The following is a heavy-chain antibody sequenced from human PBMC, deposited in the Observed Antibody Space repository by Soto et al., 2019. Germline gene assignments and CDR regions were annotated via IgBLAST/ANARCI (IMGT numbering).Heavy chain of an antibody. CDR2: FIPIFGTA. V-gene: IGHV1-69*01. CDR3: ARGLDSSGYYNYYYGMDV. CDR1: GGTFSSYA. J-gene: IGHJ6*02. D-gene: IGHD3-22*01. Sequence: QVQLVQSGAEVKKPGSSVKVSCKASGGTFSSYAISWVRQAPGQGLEWMGGFIPIFGTANYAQKFQGRVTITADDSTSTAYMELSSLRSEDTAVYYCARGLDSSGYYNYYYGMDVWGQGTTVTVSS.